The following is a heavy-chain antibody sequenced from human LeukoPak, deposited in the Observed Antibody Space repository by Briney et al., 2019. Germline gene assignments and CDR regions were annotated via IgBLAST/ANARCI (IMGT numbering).Heavy chain of an antibody. CDR2: ISWNSGSI. CDR3: AKVQGRKITFGGSLHDAFDI. D-gene: IGHD3-16*01. Sequence: GGSLRLSCAASGFTFDDYAMHWVRQAPGKGLEWVSGISWNSGSIGYADSVKGRFTISRDNAKNSLYLQMNSLRAEDTALYYCAKVQGRKITFGGSLHDAFDIWGQGTMVTVSS. V-gene: IGHV3-9*01. J-gene: IGHJ3*02. CDR1: GFTFDDYA.